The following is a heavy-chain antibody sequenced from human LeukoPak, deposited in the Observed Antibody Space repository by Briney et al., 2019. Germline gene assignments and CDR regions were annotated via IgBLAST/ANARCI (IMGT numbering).Heavy chain of an antibody. V-gene: IGHV3-23*01. CDR3: AKKVGLVSAPLYYFDL. D-gene: IGHD6-6*01. Sequence: PGGSLRLSCAASGFTFSRYAMSWVRQAPGKGLEWVSATSGPGGSRDYADSVKGRFTISRDNSKNTLYLQMNSLRAEDTAIYYCAKKVGLVSAPLYYFDLWGQGTLVTVSS. CDR1: GFTFSRYA. CDR2: TSGPGGSR. J-gene: IGHJ4*02.